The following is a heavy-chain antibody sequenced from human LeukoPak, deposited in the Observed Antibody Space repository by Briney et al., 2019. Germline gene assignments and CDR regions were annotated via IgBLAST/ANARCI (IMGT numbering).Heavy chain of an antibody. V-gene: IGHV3-7*01. CDR3: AGVRGGYYFDY. CDR1: GFTFSSYW. J-gene: IGHJ4*02. CDR2: IKQAGSEK. D-gene: IGHD3-10*01. Sequence: GGSLRLSCAASGFTFSSYWMTWVRQAPGKGLEWVANIKQAGSEKYYVDSVKGRFTISRDNAKNSLYLQMNSLRAEDTAAYYCAGVRGGYYFDYWGQGTLVTVSS.